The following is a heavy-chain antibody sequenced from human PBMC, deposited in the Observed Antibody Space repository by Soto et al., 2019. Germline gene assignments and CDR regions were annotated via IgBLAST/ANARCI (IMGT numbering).Heavy chain of an antibody. D-gene: IGHD1-26*01. Sequence: QVQLQESGPGLVKRSETLSLTCTVSGGSISSYYWSWIRQPPGKGLEWIGYIYYNGSTNYKPSLRSRVTISVDTSKSQFALKLSSVTAADTDVYYCARRWGAAVDYWGQGTLATVCS. CDR1: GGSISSYY. J-gene: IGHJ4*02. CDR3: ARRWGAAVDY. V-gene: IGHV4-59*08. CDR2: IYYNGST.